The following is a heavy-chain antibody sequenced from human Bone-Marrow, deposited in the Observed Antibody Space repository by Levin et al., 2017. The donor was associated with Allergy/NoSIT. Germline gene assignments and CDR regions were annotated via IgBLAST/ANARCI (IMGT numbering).Heavy chain of an antibody. CDR2: INHSGSA. CDR3: ARGPYHGPWYFDF. J-gene: IGHJ2*01. V-gene: IGHV4-34*01. CDR1: GGAFSGYY. D-gene: IGHD2-2*01. Sequence: SQTLSLTCDMSGGAFSGYYWNWIRQSPGKGLEWIGEINHSGSADYNPSLETRVSMSVDIIKKQFSLKLTSVTAADTGIYYCARGPYHGPWYFDFWGRGTLVDVSS.